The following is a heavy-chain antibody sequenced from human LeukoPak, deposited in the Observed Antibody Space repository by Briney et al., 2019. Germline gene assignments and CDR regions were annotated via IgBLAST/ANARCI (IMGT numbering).Heavy chain of an antibody. CDR2: ISSSGSTI. V-gene: IGHV3-11*01. D-gene: IGHD3-10*01. CDR1: GFTFSDYY. J-gene: IGHJ6*02. Sequence: GGSLRLFCAASGFTFSDYYMSWIRQAPGKGLEWVSYISSSGSTIYYADSVKGRFTISRDNAKNSLYLQMNSLRAEDTAVYYCASRFGESPPYYYGMDVWGQGTTVTVSS. CDR3: ASRFGESPPYYYGMDV.